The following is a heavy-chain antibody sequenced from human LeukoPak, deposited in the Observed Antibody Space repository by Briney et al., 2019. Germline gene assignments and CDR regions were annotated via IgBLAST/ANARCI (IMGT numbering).Heavy chain of an antibody. CDR1: GGSFSGYY. CDR3: AGQDVDAGAGTTSYAFDI. CDR2: INHSGTN. J-gene: IGHJ3*02. Sequence: SETLSLTCAVYGGSFSGYYWTWIRQPPGKGLEWIGEINHSGTNNYNPSLKSRVTLLVDTSKNQFSLHLSSVTAADTAVYYCAGQDVDAGAGTTSYAFDIWDQGAMVTVSS. V-gene: IGHV4-34*01. D-gene: IGHD1-14*01.